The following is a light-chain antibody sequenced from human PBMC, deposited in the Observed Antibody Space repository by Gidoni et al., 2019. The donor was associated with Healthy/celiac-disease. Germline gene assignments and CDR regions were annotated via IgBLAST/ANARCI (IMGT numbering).Light chain of an antibody. V-gene: IGLV3-25*03. CDR3: QSADSSGTYHVV. CDR2: TDS. Sequence: SYELTQPPSVSVSPGQTARITCSGDALPKQYAYWYQQKPGQAPVLVIYTDSERPSGVPEQFSGSSSGTTVTLTISGVQAEDEADYYCQSADSSGTYHVVFGGGTKLTVL. J-gene: IGLJ2*01. CDR1: ALPKQY.